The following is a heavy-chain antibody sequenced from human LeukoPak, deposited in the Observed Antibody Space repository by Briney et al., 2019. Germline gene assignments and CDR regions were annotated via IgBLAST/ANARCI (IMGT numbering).Heavy chain of an antibody. V-gene: IGHV1-46*01. J-gene: IGHJ4*02. CDR3: AREAPIAYYYGSGSYYNRNFDY. Sequence: ASVKVSCKASGYTFASYYMHWVRQAPGQGLEWMGIINPSGGSITYAQKFQGRVTMTTDTSTSTAYMELRSLRSDDTAVYYCAREAPIAYYYGSGSYYNRNFDYWGQGTLVTVSS. D-gene: IGHD3-10*01. CDR2: INPSGGSI. CDR1: GYTFASYY.